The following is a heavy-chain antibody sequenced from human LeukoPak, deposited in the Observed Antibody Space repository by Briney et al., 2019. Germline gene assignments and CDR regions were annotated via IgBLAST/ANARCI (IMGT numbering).Heavy chain of an antibody. V-gene: IGHV4-34*01. J-gene: IGHJ6*03. CDR1: GGSFSGYY. Sequence: KPSETLSLTCAVYGGSFSGYYWSWIRQPPGKGLEWIGEINHSGSTNYNPSLKSRVTISVDTSKNQFSLKLSSVTAADTAVYYCARGLELRSYYYYYMDVWAKGPRSPSP. D-gene: IGHD1-7*01. CDR2: INHSGST. CDR3: ARGLELRSYYYYYMDV.